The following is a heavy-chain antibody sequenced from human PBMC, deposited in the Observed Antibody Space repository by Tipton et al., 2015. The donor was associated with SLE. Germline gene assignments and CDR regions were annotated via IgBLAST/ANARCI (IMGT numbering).Heavy chain of an antibody. CDR3: ARDRGKH. Sequence: SLRLSCAASGFTFNIYAMHWVRQAPGKGLEWVAVISDDGSNTYYADSLKGRVSISRDNAKSTLHLQMSSLRAEDTAVYFCARDRGKHWGQGTLVTVSS. CDR2: ISDDGSNT. CDR1: GFTFNIYA. V-gene: IGHV3-30*04. D-gene: IGHD3-10*01. J-gene: IGHJ1*01.